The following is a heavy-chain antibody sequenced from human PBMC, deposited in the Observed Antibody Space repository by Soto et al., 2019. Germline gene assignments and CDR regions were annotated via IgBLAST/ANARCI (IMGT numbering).Heavy chain of an antibody. J-gene: IGHJ6*02. CDR3: ARNPMTTVTTIYYYGMDV. Sequence: QVQLVQSGAEVKKPGSSVKVSCKASGGTFSSYAISWVRQAPGQGLEWMGGIISIFGTANYAQKFQGRVTITADESTSTAYMELSSLGSEDRAVYYCARNPMTTVTTIYYYGMDVWGQGTTVTVSS. CDR2: IISIFGTA. V-gene: IGHV1-69*12. CDR1: GGTFSSYA. D-gene: IGHD4-17*01.